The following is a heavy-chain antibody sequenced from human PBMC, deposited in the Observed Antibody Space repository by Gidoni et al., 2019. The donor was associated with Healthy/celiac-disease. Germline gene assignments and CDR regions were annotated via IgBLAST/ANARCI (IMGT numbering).Heavy chain of an antibody. Sequence: QVQLVESGGGVVQPGRSLRLSCAASGFTFRSYAMHCVRQAPGKGLEWVAVISYDGSNKYYADSVKGRFTISRDNSKNTLYLQMNSLRAEDTAVYYCAREGSVAGLYYFDYWGQGTLVTVSS. J-gene: IGHJ4*02. CDR2: ISYDGSNK. CDR1: GFTFRSYA. V-gene: IGHV3-30*04. CDR3: AREGSVAGLYYFDY. D-gene: IGHD6-19*01.